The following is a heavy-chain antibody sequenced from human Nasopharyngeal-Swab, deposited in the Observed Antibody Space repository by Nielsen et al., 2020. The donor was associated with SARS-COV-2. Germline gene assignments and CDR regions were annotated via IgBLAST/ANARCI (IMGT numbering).Heavy chain of an antibody. Sequence: VRQAPGKGLLWVSRINTDGRSTPYADSVKGRFTISRDNAKNTLYLQMNSLRAEDTAVYYCARASYRGYYYMDVWGKGTTVTVSS. CDR3: ARASYRGYYYMDV. V-gene: IGHV3-74*01. J-gene: IGHJ6*03. D-gene: IGHD1-26*01. CDR2: INTDGRST.